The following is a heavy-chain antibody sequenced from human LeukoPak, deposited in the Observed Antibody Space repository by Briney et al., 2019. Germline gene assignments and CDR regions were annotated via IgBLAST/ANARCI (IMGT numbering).Heavy chain of an antibody. J-gene: IGHJ4*02. CDR3: ARSMVTDVGFDY. Sequence: GGSLRLSCTASGFTFDDYTMHWVRQAPGKGLEWASLISWDGGSTYYADSVKGRFTISRDNSKNTLYLQMNSLRAEDTAVYYCARSMVTDVGFDYWGQGTLVTVSS. CDR2: ISWDGGST. D-gene: IGHD5-18*01. CDR1: GFTFDDYT. V-gene: IGHV3-43*01.